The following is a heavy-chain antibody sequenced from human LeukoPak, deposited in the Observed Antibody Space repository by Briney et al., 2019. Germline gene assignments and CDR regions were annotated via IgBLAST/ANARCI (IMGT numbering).Heavy chain of an antibody. CDR3: ARRNAMDV. CDR2: INRDGSER. Sequence: QTGGSLRLSCAASGFTFSNYWMTWVRQAPGKGQEWVANINRDGSERYYVDSVKGRFTISRDDAKSSLYLQMNSLRAEDTAVYYCARRNAMDVWGQGTTVIVFS. J-gene: IGHJ6*02. CDR1: GFTFSNYW. V-gene: IGHV3-7*03.